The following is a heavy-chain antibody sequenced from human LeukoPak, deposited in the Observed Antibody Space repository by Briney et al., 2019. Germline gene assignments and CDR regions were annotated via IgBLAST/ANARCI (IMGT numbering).Heavy chain of an antibody. Sequence: GGSLRLSCAASGFIFSNYAMSWVRQAPGKGLEWVSAIGGSGGNTYYADSVKGRFTISRDNSKNTLDLQMNSLRAEDTAVYYCARGITGTLFGVRDGMDVWGQGTTVTVSS. J-gene: IGHJ6*02. CDR1: GFIFSNYA. CDR2: IGGSGGNT. CDR3: ARGITGTLFGVRDGMDV. V-gene: IGHV3-23*01. D-gene: IGHD1-20*01.